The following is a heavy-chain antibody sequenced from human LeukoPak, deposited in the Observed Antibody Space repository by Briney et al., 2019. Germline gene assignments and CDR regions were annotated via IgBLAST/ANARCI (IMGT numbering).Heavy chain of an antibody. Sequence: PSETLSLTCTVSRGSLSSYYWSWIRQPPGKGLEWIGYIYYSGSTNYNPSLKSRVTISVDTSKNQFSLKLSSVTAADTAVYYCARVRRYCTNGVCPTGFDPWGQGTLVTVSS. V-gene: IGHV4-59*01. CDR1: RGSLSSYY. J-gene: IGHJ5*02. CDR2: IYYSGST. D-gene: IGHD2-8*01. CDR3: ARVRRYCTNGVCPTGFDP.